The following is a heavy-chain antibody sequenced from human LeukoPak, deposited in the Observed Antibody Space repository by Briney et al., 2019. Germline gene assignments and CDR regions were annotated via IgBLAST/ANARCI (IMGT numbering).Heavy chain of an antibody. D-gene: IGHD3-22*01. Sequence: ASVRVSCKVSGYTLTELSMHWVRQAPGKGLEWMGGFDPEDGETIYAQKFQGRVTMTEDTSTDTAYMELSSLRSEDTAVYYCATTLQPLPSRIVVVIKLVDAFDIWGQGTMVTVPS. CDR2: FDPEDGET. J-gene: IGHJ3*02. CDR1: GYTLTELS. CDR3: ATTLQPLPSRIVVVIKLVDAFDI. V-gene: IGHV1-24*01.